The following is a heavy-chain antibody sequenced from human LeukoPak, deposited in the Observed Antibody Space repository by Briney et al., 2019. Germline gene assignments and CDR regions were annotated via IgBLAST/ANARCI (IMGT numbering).Heavy chain of an antibody. Sequence: GGSLRLSCAASGFTVSSIYMNWVRQAPGKGLEWVSVIYSDGKIFYADSVKGRFTISRDNSKNTVYLQMNSLRAEDTAVYYCARQRAGFTVTTSDYWGQGTLVTVSS. CDR3: ARQRAGFTVTTSDY. J-gene: IGHJ4*02. CDR1: GFTVSSIY. CDR2: IYSDGKI. V-gene: IGHV3-66*04. D-gene: IGHD4-17*01.